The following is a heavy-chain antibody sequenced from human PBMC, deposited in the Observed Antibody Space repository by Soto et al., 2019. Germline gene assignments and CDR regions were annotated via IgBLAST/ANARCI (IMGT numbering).Heavy chain of an antibody. CDR2: ISGAGNSA. J-gene: IGHJ4*02. CDR1: GFTFSSFA. CDR3: AKKDCGYTSCQLGDH. V-gene: IGHV3-23*01. D-gene: IGHD2-21*01. Sequence: EVQLLESGGGLVQPGGSLRLSCAASGFTFSSFAMIWVRQAPGKGLEWVSAISGAGNSASHANSVQGRFIISRDNSKNTLFLQMGSLRAEDTATYYCAKKDCGYTSCQLGDHWGQGTLVTVSS.